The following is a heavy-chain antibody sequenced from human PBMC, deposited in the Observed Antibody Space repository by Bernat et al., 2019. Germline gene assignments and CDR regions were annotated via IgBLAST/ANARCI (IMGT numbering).Heavy chain of an antibody. CDR1: GYTFTSYA. Sequence: QVQLVQSGAEVKKPGASVKVSCKASGYTFTSYAMHWVRQAPGQRLEWMGWINAGNGNTKYSQKFQGRVTITRDTSASTAYMELSSLRSEDTAVYYCASQYYYGSGSYYNPRFSYWGQGTLVTVSS. V-gene: IGHV1-3*01. J-gene: IGHJ4*02. CDR3: ASQYYYGSGSYYNPRFSY. CDR2: INAGNGNT. D-gene: IGHD3-10*01.